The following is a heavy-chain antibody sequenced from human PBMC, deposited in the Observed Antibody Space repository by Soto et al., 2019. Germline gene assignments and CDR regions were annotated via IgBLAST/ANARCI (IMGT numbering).Heavy chain of an antibody. CDR3: ARGEGSRIHDAFDI. CDR2: IYHSGST. D-gene: IGHD2-2*01. J-gene: IGHJ3*02. Sequence: QLQLQESGSGLVKPSQTLSLTCAVSVGSISSGGYSWSWIRQPPGKGLEWIGYIYHSGSTYYNPSLKSRVTISVDRSKNQFYMKLSSVTASDTAVYYCARGEGSRIHDAFDIWGQGTMVTVSS. CDR1: VGSISSGGYS. V-gene: IGHV4-30-2*01.